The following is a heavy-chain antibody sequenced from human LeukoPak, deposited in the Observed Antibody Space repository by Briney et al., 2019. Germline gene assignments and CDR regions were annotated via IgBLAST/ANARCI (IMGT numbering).Heavy chain of an antibody. CDR3: ARDWKGYGDYDYDAFDI. Sequence: SETLSLTCAVYGGSFSGYYWSWIRQPPGKGLEWIGRVSHTGSTDYNPSLRSRVIVSVDTSKDQFSLKLSSVTAADTAVYYCARDWKGYGDYDYDAFDIWGQGTMVTVSS. V-gene: IGHV4-34*01. CDR2: VSHTGST. D-gene: IGHD4-17*01. J-gene: IGHJ3*02. CDR1: GGSFSGYY.